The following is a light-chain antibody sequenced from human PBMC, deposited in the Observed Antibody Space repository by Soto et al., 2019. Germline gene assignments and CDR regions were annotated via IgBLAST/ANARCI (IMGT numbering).Light chain of an antibody. CDR1: QSVLYNSNNKNY. CDR3: QKYYSAPT. CDR2: WAS. Sequence: DIVMTQSPDSLAVSLGERSTINCKSSQSVLYNSNNKNYLAWYQEKPGQPPKLLIYWASTRESGVPDRFSGSGSGTDFTLTISSLQAEDGAVYYWQKYYSAPTFGQGTKRAIK. J-gene: IGKJ2*01. V-gene: IGKV4-1*01.